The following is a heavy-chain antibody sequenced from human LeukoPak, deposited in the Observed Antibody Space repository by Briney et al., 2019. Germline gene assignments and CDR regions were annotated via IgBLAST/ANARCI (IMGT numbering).Heavy chain of an antibody. V-gene: IGHV4-30-4*02. D-gene: IGHD4-17*01. CDR1: GGSISSGDYY. J-gene: IGHJ3*02. Sequence: SETLSLTCTVSGGSISSGDYYWSWIRQPPGKGLEWIGYIYYSGSTYYNPSLKSRVTISVDTSKNQFSLKLSSVTAADTAVYYCAGTHDYGDYADAFDIWGQGTMVTVSS. CDR3: AGTHDYGDYADAFDI. CDR2: IYYSGST.